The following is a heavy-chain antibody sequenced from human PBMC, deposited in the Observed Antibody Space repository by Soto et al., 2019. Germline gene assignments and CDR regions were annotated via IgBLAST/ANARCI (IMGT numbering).Heavy chain of an antibody. CDR2: INPDGGST. J-gene: IGHJ4*02. V-gene: IGHV1-46*01. Sequence: ASVKVSCKASGYTFTSYYMHWVRQAPGQGLEWMGIINPDGGSTRYAQNFQGRVTMTRDTSTSTVYMELSSLRSEDTAVYYCAKAPRGGVTITPFSAHIESWVQGTMVTVSS. D-gene: IGHD3-3*01. CDR1: GYTFTSYY. CDR3: AKAPRGGVTITPFSAHIES.